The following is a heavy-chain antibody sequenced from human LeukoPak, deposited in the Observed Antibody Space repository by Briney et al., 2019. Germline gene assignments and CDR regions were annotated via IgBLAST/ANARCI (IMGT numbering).Heavy chain of an antibody. Sequence: PGRSLRLSRAASGLTFSNYVMIWVRQPPGKGLEWVANIKQNGNEKYYEDSVKGRFTFSRDNANTSLYLQMNSLRAEDTAVYYCATIKVRANNYDTDGFEYWGQGTLVTVSS. CDR3: ATIKVRANNYDTDGFEY. V-gene: IGHV3-7*05. J-gene: IGHJ4*02. CDR2: IKQNGNEK. D-gene: IGHD3-10*01. CDR1: GLTFSNYV.